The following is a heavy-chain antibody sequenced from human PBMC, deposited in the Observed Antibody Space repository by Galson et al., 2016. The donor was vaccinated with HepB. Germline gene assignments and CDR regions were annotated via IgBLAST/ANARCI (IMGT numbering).Heavy chain of an antibody. CDR1: GYSFTTYD. Sequence: SVKVSCKASGYSFTTYDFNWVRQAPGQGLEWMGWMNPTSGQTGYARKFQGRVTITRDTSASTAHMELSSLRSEDTAVYYCARGQLTFDYWGQGTLVPVSS. V-gene: IGHV1-8*01. D-gene: IGHD6-13*01. CDR2: MNPTSGQT. J-gene: IGHJ4*02. CDR3: ARGQLTFDY.